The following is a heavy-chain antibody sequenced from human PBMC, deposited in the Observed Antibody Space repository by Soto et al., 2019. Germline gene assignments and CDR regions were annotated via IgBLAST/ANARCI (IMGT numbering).Heavy chain of an antibody. CDR3: ARQNYDFRSGKALVY. Sequence: ASETLSLTCTVSGGSISSYYWSWIRQPPGKGLEWIGYIYYSGSTNYNPSLKSRVTISVDTSKNQFSLKLSSVTAADTAVYYCARQNYDFRSGKALVYWGQGTLVTVSS. CDR1: GGSISSYY. CDR2: IYYSGST. D-gene: IGHD3-3*01. V-gene: IGHV4-59*08. J-gene: IGHJ4*02.